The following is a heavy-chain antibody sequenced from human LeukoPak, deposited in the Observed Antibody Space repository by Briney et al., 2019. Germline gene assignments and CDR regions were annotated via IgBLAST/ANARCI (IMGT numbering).Heavy chain of an antibody. Sequence: PSETLSLTCTVSGGSISNYYWSWIRQPPGEGLEWIGYIYYSGSTNYNPSLKSRVTISVDTSKNQFSLKLSSVTAADTAVYYCARALVTFGGSPAYYFDYWGQGTLVTVSS. D-gene: IGHD3-16*01. CDR1: GGSISNYY. V-gene: IGHV4-59*08. CDR3: ARALVTFGGSPAYYFDY. CDR2: IYYSGST. J-gene: IGHJ4*02.